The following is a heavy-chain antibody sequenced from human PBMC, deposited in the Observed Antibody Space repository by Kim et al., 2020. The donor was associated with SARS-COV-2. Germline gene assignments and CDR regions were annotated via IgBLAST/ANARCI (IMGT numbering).Heavy chain of an antibody. J-gene: IGHJ4*02. V-gene: IGHV3-74*01. D-gene: IGHD3-22*01. Sequence: VKDRLTISRDNAKNTVYLQMNGLKAEDTALYYCASAYWGYSYDRRGLGMGYWGQGTLVTVSS. CDR3: ASAYWGYSYDRRGLGMGY.